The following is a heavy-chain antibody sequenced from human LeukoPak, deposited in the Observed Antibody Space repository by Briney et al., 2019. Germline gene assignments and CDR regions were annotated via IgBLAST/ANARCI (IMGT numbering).Heavy chain of an antibody. CDR3: ARALPHRRLMDTTMEQHWFDP. V-gene: IGHV1-46*01. CDR2: INPSGGNT. D-gene: IGHD5-18*01. J-gene: IGHJ5*02. Sequence: GASVKVSCEASGYTFTSYFMHWVRQAPGQGLEWMGIINPSGGNTNYAQKFQGRVTMTRDMSTSTVYMDLSSLRSEDTAMYYCARALPHRRLMDTTMEQHWFDPWGQGTLVTVSS. CDR1: GYTFTSYF.